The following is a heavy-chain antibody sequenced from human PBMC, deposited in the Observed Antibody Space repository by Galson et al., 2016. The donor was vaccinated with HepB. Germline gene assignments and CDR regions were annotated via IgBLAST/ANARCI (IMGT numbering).Heavy chain of an antibody. J-gene: IGHJ3*02. D-gene: IGHD3-10*02. CDR2: VRTEANGYAT. CDR3: SRLSPDVLRAFDI. V-gene: IGHV3-73*01. CDR1: GFAFSGSA. Sequence: SLRLSCAASGFAFSGSAIHWVRQASGKGLEWVGRVRTEANGYATGYSASVRGRFTISRDDSRNTAYLQMMSLKSEDSAIYYCSRLSPDVLRAFDIWGQGTTVTVSP.